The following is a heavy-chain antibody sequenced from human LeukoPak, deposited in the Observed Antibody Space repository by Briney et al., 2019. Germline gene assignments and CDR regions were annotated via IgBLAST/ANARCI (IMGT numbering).Heavy chain of an antibody. V-gene: IGHV1-2*01. J-gene: IGHJ4*02. CDR1: GYTFTGYY. CDR3: ARDPGEGATILDY. CDR2: INPNSGGT. Sequence: ASVKVSCKASGYTFTGYYMHWVRQAPGQGLEWMGWINPNSGGTNYAQKFQGRVTSTRDTSISTAYMELSRLRSDDTAVYYCARDPGEGATILDYWGQGTLVTVSS. D-gene: IGHD1-26*01.